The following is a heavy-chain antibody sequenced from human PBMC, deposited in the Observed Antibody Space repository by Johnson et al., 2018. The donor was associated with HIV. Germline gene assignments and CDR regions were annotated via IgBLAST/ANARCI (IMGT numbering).Heavy chain of an antibody. J-gene: IGHJ3*02. Sequence: VQLVEFGGGLVQPGGSLRLSCAASGFTFSSYAMSWVRQAPGKGLEWVSAISGSGGSTYYADSVKGRFFISSDNSKNALYLQMNSLRAEDTAGYYCTRGLDYYDSTGFRSASFDIWGQGTMVIVSP. CDR3: TRGLDYYDSTGFRSASFDI. D-gene: IGHD3-22*01. CDR1: GFTFSSYA. CDR2: ISGSGGST. V-gene: IGHV3-23*04.